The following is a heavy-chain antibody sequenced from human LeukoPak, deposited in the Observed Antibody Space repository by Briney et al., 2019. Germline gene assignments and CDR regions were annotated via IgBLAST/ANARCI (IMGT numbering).Heavy chain of an antibody. CDR1: GGSISSSSYY. Sequence: PSETLSLTCTVSGGSISSSSYYWGWIRQPPGKGLEWIGSIYYSGSTYYNPSLKSRVTISVDTSKNQFSLKLSSVTAADTAVYYCARGSHEITMIVVVITNSSHFDYWAREPWSPSPQ. V-gene: IGHV4-39*07. CDR3: ARGSHEITMIVVVITNSSHFDY. J-gene: IGHJ4*02. CDR2: IYYSGST. D-gene: IGHD3-22*01.